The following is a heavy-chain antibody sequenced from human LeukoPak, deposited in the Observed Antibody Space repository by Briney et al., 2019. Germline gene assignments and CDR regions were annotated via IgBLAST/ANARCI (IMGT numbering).Heavy chain of an antibody. CDR3: VKDDGWVQYAN. D-gene: IGHD5-24*01. CDR1: GFTFSSYW. CDR2: INQDGSEK. V-gene: IGHV3-7*03. J-gene: IGHJ4*02. Sequence: GGSLRLSCAASGFTFSSYWMSWVCQAPGKGLEWVANINQDGSEKYYVDSVKGRFTISRDNAKNSLDLQMNSLSAEDAAVYYCVKDDGWVQYANWGQGTLVTVSS.